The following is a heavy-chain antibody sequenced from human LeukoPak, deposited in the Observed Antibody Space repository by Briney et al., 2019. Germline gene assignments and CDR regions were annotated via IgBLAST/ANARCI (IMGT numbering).Heavy chain of an antibody. CDR3: ARGLGGGSESSDV. D-gene: IGHD3-10*01. CDR1: GYTFTIYG. Sequence: GAAVTVSFTSAGYTFTIYGNSMMRQAQGQGHELMGWISAYNGNTNHAQKVQGIVTMTTDTSTSTAYMELMRLRSEDTDVYSCARGLGGGSESSDVWGQGTTVTVSS. CDR2: ISAYNGNT. J-gene: IGHJ6*02. V-gene: IGHV1-18*01.